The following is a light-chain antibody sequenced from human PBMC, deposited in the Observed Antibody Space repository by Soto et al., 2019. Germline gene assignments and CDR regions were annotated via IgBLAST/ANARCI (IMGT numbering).Light chain of an antibody. CDR2: EVS. V-gene: IGLV2-14*01. CDR1: SSDVGAYDY. J-gene: IGLJ1*01. Sequence: QSALTQPASVPGSPGQSITISCTGTSSDVGAYDYVSWYQQHPGKAPKYLIYEVSNRPSGISDRFSGSKSGTTASLTISALQAEDEADYYCSSYTTTDPYVFGTGTKLTVL. CDR3: SSYTTTDPYV.